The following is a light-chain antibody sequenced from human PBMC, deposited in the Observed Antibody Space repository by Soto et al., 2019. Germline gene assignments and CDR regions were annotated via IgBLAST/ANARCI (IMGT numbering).Light chain of an antibody. CDR1: QSVRGNY. CDR2: GPS. V-gene: IGKV3-20*01. J-gene: IGKJ3*01. Sequence: EVVLTQSPGTLSLSPGESATLSCRASQSVRGNYFAWYQPRPGQAPRLLVYGPSVRAAGIPDRFRGSGSRTDFNLTINRVEPEDFAVDYCHQFGMSPFTFGPGTTLDIK. CDR3: HQFGMSPFT.